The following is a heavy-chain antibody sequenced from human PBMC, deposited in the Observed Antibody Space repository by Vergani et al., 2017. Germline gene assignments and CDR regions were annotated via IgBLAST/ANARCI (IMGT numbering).Heavy chain of an antibody. CDR1: GYSFTNYW. Sequence: EVQLVQSGAEVKKPGESLKISCQISGYSFTNYWIGWVRQMPGKGLEWMGIIHPADSDTRYSPSFQGQVTISVDKSISTAYLQRSSLRASDSAMYYCARLYGSDSSASKYFDYWVQGTLVTVSS. D-gene: IGHD3-22*01. V-gene: IGHV5-51*01. CDR2: IHPADSDT. J-gene: IGHJ4*02. CDR3: ARLYGSDSSASKYFDY.